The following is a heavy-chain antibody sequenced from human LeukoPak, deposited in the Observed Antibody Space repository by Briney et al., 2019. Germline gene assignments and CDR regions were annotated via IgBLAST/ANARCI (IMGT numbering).Heavy chain of an antibody. CDR1: GGSISSSSYY. CDR3: ARRSDSSGLY. J-gene: IGHJ4*02. V-gene: IGHV4-39*01. CDR2: IHYSGST. Sequence: SETLSLTCTVSGGSISSSSYYWGWIRQPPGKGLEWIGSIHYSGSTYYNPSLKSRVTISADTSKNQFSLKLSSVTAADTAVYYCARRSDSSGLYWGQGTLVTVSS. D-gene: IGHD3-22*01.